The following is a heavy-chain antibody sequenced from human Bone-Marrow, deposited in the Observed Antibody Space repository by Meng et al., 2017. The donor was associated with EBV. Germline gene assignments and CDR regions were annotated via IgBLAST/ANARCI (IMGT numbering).Heavy chain of an antibody. CDR3: ASESGRGYTPDY. CDR1: GGPFRNYA. D-gene: IGHD3-10*01. J-gene: IGHJ4*02. Sequence: QGRLGQSAAEVKKPGSSVKVSCKTSGGPFRNYAISWVRQAPGQGLEWLGGFLPTLGAPNYAQKFHGRVSITADESTSTHYMDLSSLRSEDTAMYYCASESGRGYTPDYWGQGTLVTVSS. CDR2: FLPTLGAP. V-gene: IGHV1-69*01.